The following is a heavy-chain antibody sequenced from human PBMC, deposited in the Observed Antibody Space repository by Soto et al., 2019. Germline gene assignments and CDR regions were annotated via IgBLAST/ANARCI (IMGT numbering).Heavy chain of an antibody. J-gene: IGHJ4*02. CDR2: ISYDGSNK. CDR1: GFTFSSYG. V-gene: IGHV3-30*18. D-gene: IGHD6-13*01. Sequence: QVQLVESGGGVVQPGRSLRLSCAASGFTFSSYGMHWVRQAPGKGLEWVAVISYDGSNKYYADSVKGRFTISRDNSKNTLYRQMNSLRAEDTAVYYCAKEYGSSSLSPDFDYWGQGTLVTVSS. CDR3: AKEYGSSSLSPDFDY.